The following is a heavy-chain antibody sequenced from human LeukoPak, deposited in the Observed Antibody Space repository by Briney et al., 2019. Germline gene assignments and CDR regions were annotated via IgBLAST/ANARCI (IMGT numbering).Heavy chain of an antibody. J-gene: IGHJ4*02. CDR2: IWYDGSNK. D-gene: IGHD6-19*01. CDR3: AKEHGSGWDGTCDY. Sequence: GGSLRLSCAASGFTFSSYGMHWVRQAPGKGLEWVAVIWYDGSNKYYADSVKGRFTISRDTSKNTLYLQMNSLRAEDTAVYYFAKEHGSGWDGTCDYWGQGPVVTVPS. CDR1: GFTFSSYG. V-gene: IGHV3-33*06.